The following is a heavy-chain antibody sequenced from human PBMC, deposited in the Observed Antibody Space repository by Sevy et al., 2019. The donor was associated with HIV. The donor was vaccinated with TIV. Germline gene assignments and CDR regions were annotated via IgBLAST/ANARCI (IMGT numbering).Heavy chain of an antibody. J-gene: IGHJ3*02. CDR3: AKVLAAGIEAFDI. D-gene: IGHD6-13*01. Sequence: GGSLRLSCAASGFAFDDYAMHWVGQAPGKGLEWVSGISWNSGSIGYADSVKGRFTISRDNAKNSLYLQMNSLRAEDTALYYCAKVLAAGIEAFDIWGQGTMVTVSS. CDR1: GFAFDDYA. CDR2: ISWNSGSI. V-gene: IGHV3-9*01.